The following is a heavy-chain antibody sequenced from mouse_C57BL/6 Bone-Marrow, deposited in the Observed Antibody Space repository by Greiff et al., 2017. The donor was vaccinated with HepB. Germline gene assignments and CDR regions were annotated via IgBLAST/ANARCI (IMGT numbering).Heavy chain of an antibody. D-gene: IGHD1-1*01. CDR2: IDPEEGDT. CDR3: TTGAYYYGSSYVDYFDY. J-gene: IGHJ2*01. V-gene: IGHV14-1*01. Sequence: EVKLMESGAELVRPGASVKLSCTASGFNIKDYYMHWVKQRPEQGLEWIGRIDPEEGDTEYAPKFQGKATMTADTSSNTAYLQLSSLTSEETAVYYCTTGAYYYGSSYVDYFDYWGQGTTLTVSS. CDR1: GFNIKDYY.